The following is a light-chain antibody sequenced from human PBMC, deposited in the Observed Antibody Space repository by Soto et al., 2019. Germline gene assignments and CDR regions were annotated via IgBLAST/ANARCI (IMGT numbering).Light chain of an antibody. CDR1: NIGSKN. J-gene: IGLJ2*01. CDR2: RDS. CDR3: QVWDNSTVV. V-gene: IGLV3-9*01. Sequence: SYELTQPLSVSVALGQTARITCGGNNIGSKNVHWYQQKPGQAPVLVIYRDSSRPSGIPERFSGSISGNTATLTITRAQDGDEADYYCQVWDNSTVVFGGGTKLTVL.